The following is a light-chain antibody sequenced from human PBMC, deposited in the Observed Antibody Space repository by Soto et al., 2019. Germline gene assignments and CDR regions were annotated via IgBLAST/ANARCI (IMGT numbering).Light chain of an antibody. V-gene: IGLV2-14*01. CDR3: SSYTSSSTRV. CDR2: EVS. J-gene: IGLJ1*01. Sequence: QSALTQPASVSGSPGQSITISCTGTSSDVGGYKYVSWYQQHPDKAPKLIIFEVSNRPSGVSNRFSGSKSGNTASLTISGLQAEDEADYYCSSYTSSSTRVFGTGTKLTVL. CDR1: SSDVGGYKY.